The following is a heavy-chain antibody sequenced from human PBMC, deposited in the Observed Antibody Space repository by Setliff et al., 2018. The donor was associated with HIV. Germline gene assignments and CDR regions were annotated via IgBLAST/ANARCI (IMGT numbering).Heavy chain of an antibody. CDR1: GGTFSTHA. CDR2: IIPIFGTT. V-gene: IGHV1-69*05. Sequence: SVKVSCKASGGTFSTHAINWVRQAPGQGLEWMGGIIPIFGTTHYAQKFQGRVTITTDESTNTAYMELGSLRSEDTAVYYCARDYSPTFYYYDSSGTFDYWGQGTLVTVSS. J-gene: IGHJ4*02. CDR3: ARDYSPTFYYYDSSGTFDY. D-gene: IGHD3-22*01.